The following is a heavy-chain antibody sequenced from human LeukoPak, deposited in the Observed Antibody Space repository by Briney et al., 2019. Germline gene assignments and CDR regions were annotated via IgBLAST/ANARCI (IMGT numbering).Heavy chain of an antibody. Sequence: GRSVKFSCQASGFTFSSYAIHWVRQAPGKGLEWVAVISYDGSNKYYADSVKGRFTISRDNSKNTLYLQMNSLRAEDTAVYYCAKQVATRGEFDYWGQGTLVTVSS. CDR2: ISYDGSNK. V-gene: IGHV3-30*18. D-gene: IGHD5-12*01. CDR3: AKQVATRGEFDY. CDR1: GFTFSSYA. J-gene: IGHJ4*02.